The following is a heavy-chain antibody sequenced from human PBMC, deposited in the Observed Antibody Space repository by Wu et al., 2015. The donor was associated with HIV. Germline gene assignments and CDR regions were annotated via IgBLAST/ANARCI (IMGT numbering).Heavy chain of an antibody. CDR1: GNTITGHY. CDR3: ARSPFGVLTDFDY. Sequence: QVQLVQSGAEVKKPGASVKVSCKASGNTITGHYINWVRQAPGQGLEWMGWINPNNGATKYAEKFQGRVTMTRDTSVSTAFMDLSRLTSDDTGVYFCARSPFGVLTDFDYWGQGTLVTVSS. CDR2: INPNNGAT. D-gene: IGHD3-3*01. J-gene: IGHJ4*02. V-gene: IGHV1-2*02.